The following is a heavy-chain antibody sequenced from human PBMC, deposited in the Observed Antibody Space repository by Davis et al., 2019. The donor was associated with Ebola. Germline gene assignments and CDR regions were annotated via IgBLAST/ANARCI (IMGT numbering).Heavy chain of an antibody. J-gene: IGHJ4*02. D-gene: IGHD3-3*01. Sequence: PGGSLRLSCATSGFAFSDYGIHWVRQAPGKGPEWVAFIRYDETNKYYADSVKGRFTISRDNAKSSLYLQMNSLRAEDTAFYYCVKVYYDVLSGYYPHFDSWGQGTLVTVSS. CDR3: VKVYYDVLSGYYPHFDS. CDR1: GFAFSDYG. V-gene: IGHV3-30*02. CDR2: IRYDETNK.